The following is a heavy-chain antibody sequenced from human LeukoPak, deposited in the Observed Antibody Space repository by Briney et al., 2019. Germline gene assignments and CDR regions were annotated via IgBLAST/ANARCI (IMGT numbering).Heavy chain of an antibody. J-gene: IGHJ3*02. CDR2: IYYSGST. D-gene: IGHD5-18*01. V-gene: IGHV4-59*11. CDR3: ARSGYSYGADASDI. CDR1: GGSISSHY. Sequence: SATLSLTCTVSGGSISSHYWSWIRQPPGKGLEWIGYIYYSGSTNYNPSLKSRVTISVDTSKNQFSLKLSSVTAADTAVYYCARSGYSYGADASDIWGQGTMVAVSS.